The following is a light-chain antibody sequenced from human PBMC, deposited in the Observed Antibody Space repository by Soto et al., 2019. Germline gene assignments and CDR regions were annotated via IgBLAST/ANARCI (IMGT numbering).Light chain of an antibody. Sequence: EIVMTQSPATLPVSPGERATLSCRASRSVSNYLAWYQQKPGQAPRLLIYDASNRPTDIPARFSGSGSGTDFTLTISRLEPEDFAVYYCQQYGSSPPWTFGQGTKVDIK. CDR1: RSVSNY. CDR3: QQYGSSPPWT. V-gene: IGKV3-11*01. CDR2: DAS. J-gene: IGKJ1*01.